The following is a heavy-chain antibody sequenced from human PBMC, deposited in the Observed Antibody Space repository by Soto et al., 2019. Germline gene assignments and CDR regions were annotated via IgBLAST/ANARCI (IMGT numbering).Heavy chain of an antibody. V-gene: IGHV1-2*02. CDR2: LNPNSGGT. CDR1: GHTFTGYY. J-gene: IGHJ5*01. CDR3: ARGGFSYDSSGSPFAF. D-gene: IGHD3-22*01. Sequence: ASVKVSCKTSGHTFTGYYLHWVRQAPGQGLEWMGWLNPNSGGTNYAQKFQGRVSMTRDTSISTAYMELASLTSDDTAVYYCARGGFSYDSSGSPFAFWGQGTLVTVSS.